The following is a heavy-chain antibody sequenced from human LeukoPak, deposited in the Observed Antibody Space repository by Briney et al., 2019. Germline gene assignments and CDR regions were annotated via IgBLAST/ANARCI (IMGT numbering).Heavy chain of an antibody. Sequence: PGGSLRLSCAASGFTVGSNYMSWVRQAPGKGLEWIGEINHSGSTNYNPSLKSRVTISVDTSKNQFSLKLSSVTAADTAVYYCARVGPNRDYVWGSYRYSFDYWGQGTLVTVSS. V-gene: IGHV4-34*01. D-gene: IGHD3-16*02. CDR3: ARVGPNRDYVWGSYRYSFDY. CDR2: INHSGST. J-gene: IGHJ4*02. CDR1: GFTVGSNY.